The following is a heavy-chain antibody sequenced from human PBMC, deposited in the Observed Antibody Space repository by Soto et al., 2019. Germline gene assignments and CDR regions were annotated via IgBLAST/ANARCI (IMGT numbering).Heavy chain of an antibody. CDR1: GGSFSGYY. J-gene: IGHJ6*02. CDR2: INHSGST. CDR3: ARIMSPRGGYYYYGTDV. D-gene: IGHD3-16*01. V-gene: IGHV4-34*01. Sequence: PSETLSLTCAVYGGSFSGYYWSWIRQPPGKGLEWIGEINHSGSTNYNPSLKSRVTISVDTSKNQFSLKLSSVTAADTAVYYCARIMSPRGGYYYYGTDVWGQGTTVTVSS.